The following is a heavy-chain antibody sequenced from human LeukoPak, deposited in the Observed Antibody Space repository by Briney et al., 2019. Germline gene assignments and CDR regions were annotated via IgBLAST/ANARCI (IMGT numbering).Heavy chain of an antibody. V-gene: IGHV1-46*01. CDR3: ARGGGSGSYYSPSLDY. CDR1: GYTFTSYY. Sequence: ASVKVSCKASGYTFTSYYMHWVRQAPGQGLEWMGIINPSGGSTSYAQKFQGRVTMTRDTSTSTVYMELSSLRSEDTAVYYCARGGGSGSYYSPSLDYWGQGTLVTVSS. CDR2: INPSGGST. D-gene: IGHD3-10*01. J-gene: IGHJ4*02.